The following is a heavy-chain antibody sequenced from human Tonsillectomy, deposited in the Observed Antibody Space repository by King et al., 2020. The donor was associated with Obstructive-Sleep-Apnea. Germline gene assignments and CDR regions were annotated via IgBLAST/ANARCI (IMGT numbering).Heavy chain of an antibody. Sequence: VQLVESGGGVVQPGTSLRLSCAASGFTFSSYAMHWVRQAPGKGLEWVAFISYDGSNKYYADSVKGRFTISRDNSKNTLFLQMNSLRAEDTAVYYCAREGAARELAYWGQGTLVTVSS. CDR3: AREGAARELAY. J-gene: IGHJ4*02. CDR1: GFTFSSYA. CDR2: ISYDGSNK. V-gene: IGHV3-30*04. D-gene: IGHD1-1*01.